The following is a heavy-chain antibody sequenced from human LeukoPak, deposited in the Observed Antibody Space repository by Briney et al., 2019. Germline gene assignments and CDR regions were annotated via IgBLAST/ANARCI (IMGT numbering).Heavy chain of an antibody. V-gene: IGHV3-64*01. J-gene: IGHJ3*02. D-gene: IGHD6-13*01. Sequence: QAGGSLRLSCAASGFTFSSYAMHWVRQAPGKGLEYVSAISSNGGSTYYANSVKGRFTISRDNSKNTLYLQMNSLRAEDTAVYYCAKVLGLKQQLVDAFDIWGQGTMVTVSS. CDR2: ISSNGGST. CDR1: GFTFSSYA. CDR3: AKVLGLKQQLVDAFDI.